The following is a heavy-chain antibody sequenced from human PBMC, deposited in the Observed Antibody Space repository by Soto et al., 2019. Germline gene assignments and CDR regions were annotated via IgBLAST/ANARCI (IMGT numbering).Heavy chain of an antibody. V-gene: IGHV3-11*01. Sequence: PGGSLRLSCAASGFTFSDYYMSWIRQSPGKGLEWVSYISGGGGSTISYADSVKGRFTISRDNAQNSLYLQMNSLRAEDTAVYYCARVRGYYDSSGFDYWGRGALVTVYS. D-gene: IGHD3-22*01. CDR2: ISGGGGSTI. CDR1: GFTFSDYY. CDR3: ARVRGYYDSSGFDY. J-gene: IGHJ4*02.